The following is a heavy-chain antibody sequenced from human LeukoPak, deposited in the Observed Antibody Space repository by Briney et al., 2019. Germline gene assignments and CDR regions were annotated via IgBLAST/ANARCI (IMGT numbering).Heavy chain of an antibody. Sequence: SETLSLTCTVSGGSISSYYWSWIRQPPGKGLEWIGYIYYSGSTNYNPSLKSRVTISVDKSKNQFSLKLSSVTAADTAVYYCAASPHYYDSSGYFQGNDAFDIWGQGTMVTVSS. D-gene: IGHD3-22*01. CDR1: GGSISSYY. V-gene: IGHV4-59*12. J-gene: IGHJ3*02. CDR2: IYYSGST. CDR3: AASPHYYDSSGYFQGNDAFDI.